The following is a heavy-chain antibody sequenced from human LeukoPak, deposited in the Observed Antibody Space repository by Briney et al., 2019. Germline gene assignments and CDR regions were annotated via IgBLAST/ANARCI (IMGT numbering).Heavy chain of an antibody. Sequence: SETLSLTCTVAGGSISSYYWCWLRQPAGKGLEWIGRIYTSGSTNYNPSLKSRVTMSVDTSKNQFSLKLSSVTAADTAVYYGARSYCSSTSCYDYWGQGTLVTVSS. CDR1: GGSISSYY. CDR3: ARSYCSSTSCYDY. J-gene: IGHJ4*02. D-gene: IGHD2-2*01. V-gene: IGHV4-4*07. CDR2: IYTSGST.